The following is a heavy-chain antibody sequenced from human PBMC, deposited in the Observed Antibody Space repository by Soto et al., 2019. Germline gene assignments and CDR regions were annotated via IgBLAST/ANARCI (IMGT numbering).Heavy chain of an antibody. Sequence: PSQTLSLTCAISGDSVSSNSAAWNWIRQSPSRGLEWLGRTYYRSKWYNDYAVSVKSRITINPDTSKNQFSLQLNSVTPEDTAVYYCATLGGYTFGTADFDYWGPGTLVTVSS. J-gene: IGHJ4*02. D-gene: IGHD5-18*01. CDR3: ATLGGYTFGTADFDY. V-gene: IGHV6-1*01. CDR1: GDSVSSNSAA. CDR2: TYYRSKWYN.